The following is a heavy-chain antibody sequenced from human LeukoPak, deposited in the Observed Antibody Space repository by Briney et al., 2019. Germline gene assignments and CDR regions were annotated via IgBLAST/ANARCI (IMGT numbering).Heavy chain of an antibody. D-gene: IGHD3-9*01. Sequence: GGSLRLSCATSGFSFSSFWMSWVRQAPGKGLEWVANIKKDGSEKYYVDSVKGRFTISRDNVKNSLYLEMNSLRAEDTGVYYCAKGRLAYDYWGQGTLVTVSS. CDR2: IKKDGSEK. V-gene: IGHV3-7*03. J-gene: IGHJ4*02. CDR3: AKGRLAYDY. CDR1: GFSFSSFW.